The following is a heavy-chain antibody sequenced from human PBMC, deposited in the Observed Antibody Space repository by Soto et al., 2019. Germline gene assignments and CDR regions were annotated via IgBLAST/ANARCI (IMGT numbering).Heavy chain of an antibody. D-gene: IGHD6-19*01. J-gene: IGHJ4*02. V-gene: IGHV3-23*01. CDR2: ISGRGRST. Sequence: EVQLLESGGGLVQPGGSLRLSCAASGFTFSSYDMSWVRQAPGKGLEWVSSISGRGRSTYYADSVKGRFTISRDNSKNTLYQHMNSLRAEDTAIYYCAKDIPSSGWAFDYWGQGTLVTVSS. CDR1: GFTFSSYD. CDR3: AKDIPSSGWAFDY.